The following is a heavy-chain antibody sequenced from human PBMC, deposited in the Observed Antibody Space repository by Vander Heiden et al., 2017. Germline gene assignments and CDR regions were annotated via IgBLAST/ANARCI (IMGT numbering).Heavy chain of an antibody. Sequence: EVQLVESGGGLVQPGGSLRLSCAASGFTFSSYSMNWVRQAPGKGLEWVSYISSSSSTIYYADAVKGRFTISRDNAKNALYLQMKRMRAEETAVYYFASLGREGELHAFDIWGQGTMVTVSS. CDR3: ASLGREGELHAFDI. CDR2: ISSSSSTI. D-gene: IGHD1-26*01. J-gene: IGHJ3*02. CDR1: GFTFSSYS. V-gene: IGHV3-48*01.